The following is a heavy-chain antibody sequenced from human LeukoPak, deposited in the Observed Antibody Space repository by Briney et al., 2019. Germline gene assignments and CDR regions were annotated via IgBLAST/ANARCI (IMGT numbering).Heavy chain of an antibody. J-gene: IGHJ4*02. CDR1: GFTFSSYA. V-gene: IGHV3-23*01. CDR3: AKDSFTDYYGSGSYPFDY. Sequence: PGGSLRLSCAASGFTFSSYAMSWVRQAPGKGLEWVSAISGSGGSTYYADSVKGRFTISRDNSKNTLYLQMNSLRAEDTAVYYCAKDSFTDYYGSGSYPFDYWGQGTLVTVSS. CDR2: ISGSGGST. D-gene: IGHD3-10*01.